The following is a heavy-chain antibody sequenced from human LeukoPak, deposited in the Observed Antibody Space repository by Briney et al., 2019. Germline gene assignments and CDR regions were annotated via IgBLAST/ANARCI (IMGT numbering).Heavy chain of an antibody. V-gene: IGHV3-23*01. J-gene: IGHJ4*02. CDR3: AKRNYDFWSGYYRRAENHFDY. CDR2: ISGSGGGT. Sequence: GGSLRLSCAASGFTFSSYAMSWVRQAPGKGLEWVSAISGSGGGTYYTDSVKSRFTISRDNSKDILYLQMNSLRAEDTAVYYCAKRNYDFWSGYYRRAENHFDYWGQGTLVTVSS. CDR1: GFTFSSYA. D-gene: IGHD3-3*01.